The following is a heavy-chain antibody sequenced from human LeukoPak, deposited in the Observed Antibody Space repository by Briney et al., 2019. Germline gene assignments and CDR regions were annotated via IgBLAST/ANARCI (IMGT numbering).Heavy chain of an antibody. D-gene: IGHD3-10*01. V-gene: IGHV3-53*01. J-gene: IGHJ6*02. CDR2: IYSGGST. CDR3: ARSPAGAFGKNYGMDV. CDR1: GFTFSNYA. Sequence: GGSLRLSCATSGFTFSNYAVSWVRQAPGKGLEWVSVIYSGGSTYYADSVKGRFTISRDNSKTTLYLQMNSLRAEDTAVYYCARSPAGAFGKNYGMDVWGQGTTVTVSS.